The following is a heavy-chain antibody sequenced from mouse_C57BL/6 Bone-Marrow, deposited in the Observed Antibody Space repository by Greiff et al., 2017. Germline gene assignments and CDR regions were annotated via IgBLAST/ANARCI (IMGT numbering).Heavy chain of an antibody. CDR3: VRQGVTNPFAY. V-gene: IGHV10-1*01. CDR1: GFSFNTYA. Sequence: EVQVVESGGGLVQPKGSLKLSCAASGFSFNTYAMNWVRQAPGKGLEWVARIRSKSNNYATYYADSVKDRFTISRDDSESMLYLQMNNLKTEDTAMYYCVRQGVTNPFAYWGQGTLVTVSA. J-gene: IGHJ3*01. D-gene: IGHD2-5*01. CDR2: IRSKSNNYAT.